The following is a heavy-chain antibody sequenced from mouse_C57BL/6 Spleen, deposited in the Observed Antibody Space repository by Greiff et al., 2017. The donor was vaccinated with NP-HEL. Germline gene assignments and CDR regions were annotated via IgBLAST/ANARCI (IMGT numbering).Heavy chain of an antibody. CDR1: GFTFSDYY. CDR2: INYDGSST. Sequence: EVQLVESEGGLVQPGSSMKLSCTASGFTFSDYYMAWVRQVPEKGLEWVANINYDGSSTYYLDYLKSRFIISRDNAKNILYLQMSSLKSEDSATYYCAREEGDSKVFDYWGQGTTLTVSS. CDR3: AREEGDSKVFDY. J-gene: IGHJ2*01. V-gene: IGHV5-16*01. D-gene: IGHD2-5*01.